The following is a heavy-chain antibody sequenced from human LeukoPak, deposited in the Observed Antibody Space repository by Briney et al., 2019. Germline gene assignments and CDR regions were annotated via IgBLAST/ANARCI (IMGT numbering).Heavy chain of an antibody. CDR1: GFTFSTSA. Sequence: PGGSLRLSCAASGFTFSTSAMHWVRQAPGKGLEWVAFISDDESQTYYADSVKGRFTISRDNSKNTLFLQMNSLRAEDMAFYYCAKEGERAGYFDDWGQGTLVTVSS. CDR2: ISDDESQT. J-gene: IGHJ4*02. D-gene: IGHD3-9*01. CDR3: AKEGERAGYFDD. V-gene: IGHV3-30*02.